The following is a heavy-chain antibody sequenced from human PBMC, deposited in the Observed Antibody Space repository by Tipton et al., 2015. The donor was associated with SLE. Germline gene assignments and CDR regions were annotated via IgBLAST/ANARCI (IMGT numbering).Heavy chain of an antibody. CDR2: MYQTGTT. D-gene: IGHD3-22*01. V-gene: IGHV4-4*02. CDR1: GGSISSSNW. J-gene: IGHJ4*02. CDR3: ARQAYYSSGYADY. Sequence: TLSLTCAVSGGSISSSNWWSWVRQPPGKGLEWIGNMYQTGTTDYNPSLKSRVTISIDTSKNQFSLKLSAVTAADTAVYYCARQAYYSSGYADYWGQGTLVTVSS.